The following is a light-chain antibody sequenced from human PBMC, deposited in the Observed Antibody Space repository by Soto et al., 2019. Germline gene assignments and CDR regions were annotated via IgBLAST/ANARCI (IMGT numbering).Light chain of an antibody. J-gene: IGLJ1*01. CDR2: DDN. CDR3: QSYDSSLSAYV. Sequence: QSVLTQPPSVSGAPGQRVTISCTGSTSNIGAGYDLHWYQQLPGTAPKLLIYDDNNRPSGVPDRFSGSKSGTSASLAITGLQAEDEADYYCQSYDSSLSAYVFGTGTKVTV. CDR1: TSNIGAGYD. V-gene: IGLV1-40*01.